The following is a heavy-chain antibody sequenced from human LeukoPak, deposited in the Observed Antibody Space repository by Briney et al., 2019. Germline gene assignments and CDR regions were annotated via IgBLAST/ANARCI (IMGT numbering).Heavy chain of an antibody. CDR3: ARLGVVNWFDP. Sequence: GGSLEISWQGSGYSFTSYWIGWVRQLPGKGLEWMGIIYPGDSDTSYRPSFQGQVTISPDKSLSTAYLQWSSLKASDTAMYYCARLGVVNWFDPWGQGTLVTVSS. CDR2: IYPGDSDT. CDR1: GYSFTSYW. D-gene: IGHD2-21*01. V-gene: IGHV5-51*01. J-gene: IGHJ5*02.